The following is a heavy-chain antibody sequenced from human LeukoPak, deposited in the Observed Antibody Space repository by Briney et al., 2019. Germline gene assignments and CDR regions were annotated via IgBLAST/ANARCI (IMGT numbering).Heavy chain of an antibody. CDR2: ISSSSSYI. V-gene: IGHV3-21*01. J-gene: IGHJ6*02. CDR3: ARDPPTTIFGAVIESCYGMDV. D-gene: IGHD3-3*01. CDR1: GFTFSSYS. Sequence: PGGSLRLSCAASGFTFSSYSMNWVRQAPGKGLEWVSSISSSSSYIYYADSVKGRFTISRDNAKNSLYLQMNSLRAEDTAVYYCARDPPTTIFGAVIESCYGMDVWGQGTTVTVSS.